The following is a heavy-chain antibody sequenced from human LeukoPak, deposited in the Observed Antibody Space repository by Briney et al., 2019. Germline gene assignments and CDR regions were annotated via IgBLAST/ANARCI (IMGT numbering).Heavy chain of an antibody. Sequence: GGSLRLSCTASGFTFNDYYMVWIRQAPGKGLEWLSYIDNSGTIIYYADSMKGRFTISRDNAKNSLSLQMSSLRAEDTAVYYCATGLFHFDYWGQGTLVTVSS. V-gene: IGHV3-11*01. J-gene: IGHJ4*02. CDR2: IDNSGTII. D-gene: IGHD2-21*01. CDR3: ATGLFHFDY. CDR1: GFTFNDYY.